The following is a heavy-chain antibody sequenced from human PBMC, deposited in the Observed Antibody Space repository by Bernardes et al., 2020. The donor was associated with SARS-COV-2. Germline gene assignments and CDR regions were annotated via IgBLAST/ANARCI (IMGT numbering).Heavy chain of an antibody. V-gene: IGHV1-46*03. CDR3: ARGISGYGSDY. D-gene: IGHD5-12*01. J-gene: IGHJ4*02. CDR2: LNPSSGHA. CDR1: GYTFTSDY. Sequence: ASVKVSCKASGYTFTSDYLHWVRQAPGQGLEWMGILNPSSGHATSAQRFRGRLTMTRDTSTGTAYMELSSLGYEDTAVYYCARGISGYGSDYWGQGNLVSVS.